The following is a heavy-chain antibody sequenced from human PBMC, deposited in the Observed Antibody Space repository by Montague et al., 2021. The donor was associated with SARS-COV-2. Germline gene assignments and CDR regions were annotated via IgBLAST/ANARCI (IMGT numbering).Heavy chain of an antibody. CDR3: ARLVGGRETRFDP. V-gene: IGHV4-59*08. D-gene: IGHD3-10*01. Sequence: SETLSLTCTVSGGSISTYYWSWIRRPPGKGLEWIGYIYYSGTANYNPSLKSRVTISVDTSKNQFSLKVRSVTAADTAVYYCARLVGGRETRFDPWGQGTLVTVSS. CDR2: IYYSGTA. J-gene: IGHJ5*02. CDR1: GGSISTYY.